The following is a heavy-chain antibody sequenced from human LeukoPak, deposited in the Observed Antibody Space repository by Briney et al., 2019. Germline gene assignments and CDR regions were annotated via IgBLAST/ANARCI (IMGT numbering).Heavy chain of an antibody. V-gene: IGHV3-43D*03. CDR2: ISWDGGST. J-gene: IGHJ4*02. D-gene: IGHD3-10*01. Sequence: GGSLRLSCAASGFTFDDYAMHWVRQAPGKGLEWVSLISWDGGSTYYADSVKVRFTISRDNSKNSLYLQMNSLRAEDTALYYCAKATLWFREGYFDYWGQGTLVTVSS. CDR3: AKATLWFREGYFDY. CDR1: GFTFDDYA.